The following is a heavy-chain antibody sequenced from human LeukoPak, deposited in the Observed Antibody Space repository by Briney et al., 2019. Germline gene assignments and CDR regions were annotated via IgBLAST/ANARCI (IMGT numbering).Heavy chain of an antibody. D-gene: IGHD5-24*01. Sequence: GGSLRLSYAASGFTTSSYWMSWVRQAPGKGLEWVANIKQDGSEKYYVDSVKGRFTISRDNAKNSLYLQMNSLRAEDTAVYYCARVGDGYNWGSLDYWGQGTLVTVSS. CDR3: ARVGDGYNWGSLDY. V-gene: IGHV3-7*01. J-gene: IGHJ4*02. CDR2: IKQDGSEK. CDR1: GFTTSSYW.